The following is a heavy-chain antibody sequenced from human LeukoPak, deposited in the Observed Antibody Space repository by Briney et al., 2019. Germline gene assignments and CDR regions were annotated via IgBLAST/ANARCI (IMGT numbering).Heavy chain of an antibody. V-gene: IGHV3-23*01. CDR1: EFILSSYA. CDR2: ISGNGAHP. J-gene: IGHJ4*02. Sequence: GGSLRLSCEASEFILSSYAMSWVRQAPGKGLEWVSSISGNGAHPYYADSVRGRFTISRDNAKNSLYLQMTSLRAEDTAVYYCARGRSRDGYNSYWGQGTLVTVSS. D-gene: IGHD5-24*01. CDR3: ARGRSRDGYNSY.